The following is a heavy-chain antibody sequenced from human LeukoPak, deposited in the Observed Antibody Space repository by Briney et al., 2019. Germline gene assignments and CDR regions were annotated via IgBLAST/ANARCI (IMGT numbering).Heavy chain of an antibody. CDR2: IFPSGGEI. D-gene: IGHD2-8*02. J-gene: IGHJ4*02. Sequence: TGGSLRLSWAASGFTFSTFAMIWVRQPPGKGLEWVSSIFPSGGEIHYADFVRGRFTISRDNSKSTLSLQMNSLRAEDTAIYYCATYRQVLLPFESWGQGTLVTVSS. CDR1: GFTFSTFA. V-gene: IGHV3-23*01. CDR3: ATYRQVLLPFES.